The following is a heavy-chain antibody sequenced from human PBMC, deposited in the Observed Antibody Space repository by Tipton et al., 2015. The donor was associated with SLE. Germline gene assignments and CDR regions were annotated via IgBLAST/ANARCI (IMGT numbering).Heavy chain of an antibody. Sequence: TLSLTCAASGFTFSSYAMHWVRQAPGKGLEWVAVISYDGSNKYYADSVKGRFTISRDNSKNTLYLQMNSLRAEDTAVYYCARDLVGAIYYFDYWGQGTLVTVSS. J-gene: IGHJ4*02. CDR2: ISYDGSNK. D-gene: IGHD1-26*01. CDR3: ARDLVGAIYYFDY. V-gene: IGHV3-30*04. CDR1: GFTFSSYA.